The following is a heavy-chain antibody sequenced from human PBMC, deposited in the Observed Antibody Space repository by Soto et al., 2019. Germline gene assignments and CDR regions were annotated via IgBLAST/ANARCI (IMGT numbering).Heavy chain of an antibody. V-gene: IGHV3-21*01. D-gene: IGHD1-26*01. J-gene: IGHJ6*02. CDR2: ISRESSYI. CDR1: GFTFSDFT. CDR3: AVGAAHLTSPHGMDV. Sequence: GGSLRLSCTTSGFTFSDFTMWWVRQAPGKGLEWVSSISRESSYIYYVDSVKGRFTISRDNAKKSVILQMAGLRVDDTGVYFCAVGAAHLTSPHGMDVWGRGTTVTVSS.